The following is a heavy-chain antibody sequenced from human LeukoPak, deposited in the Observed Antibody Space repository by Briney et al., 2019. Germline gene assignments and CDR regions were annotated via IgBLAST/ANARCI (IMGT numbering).Heavy chain of an antibody. CDR2: ISYDGSNK. CDR1: GFTFSSYA. J-gene: IGHJ3*02. CDR3: ARDYNSCAFDI. V-gene: IGHV3-30-3*01. D-gene: IGHD3-10*01. Sequence: GRSLRLSCAASGFTFSSYAMPWVRQAPGKGLEWVAVISYDGSNKYYADSVKGRFTISRDNSKNTLYLQMNSLRAGDTAVYYCARDYNSCAFDIWGQGTMVTVSS.